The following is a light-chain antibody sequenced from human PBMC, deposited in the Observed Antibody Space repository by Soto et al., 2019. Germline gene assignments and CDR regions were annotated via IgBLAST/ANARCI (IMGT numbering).Light chain of an antibody. CDR1: QTINSW. CDR2: DAS. J-gene: IGKJ1*01. Sequence: QXNQXPSTXSXSVGDRVTITCRASQTINSWLAWYQQKPGKAPKVLIFDASSLKTGVPSRFSGSGSGTEFTLTISNLQPDDFATYYCQQYDSYSSGPVGQGTKVDI. V-gene: IGKV1-5*01. CDR3: QQYDSYSSGP.